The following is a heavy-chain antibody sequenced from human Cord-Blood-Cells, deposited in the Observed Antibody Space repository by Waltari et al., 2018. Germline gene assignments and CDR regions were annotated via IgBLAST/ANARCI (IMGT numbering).Heavy chain of an antibody. D-gene: IGHD4-17*01. CDR3: ARVPYGDYEGDGDY. CDR1: CCSFFRYS. CDR2: IYYSGST. V-gene: IGHV4-59*01. J-gene: IGHJ4*02. Sequence: QVQLQESGPGLVQPSETLSLTCPASCCSFFRYSLPRTLQPPGKGLEWIRYIYYSGSTNYNPSLKSRVTISVDTSKNQFSLKLSSVTAADTAVYYCARVPYGDYEGDGDYWGQGTLVTVSS.